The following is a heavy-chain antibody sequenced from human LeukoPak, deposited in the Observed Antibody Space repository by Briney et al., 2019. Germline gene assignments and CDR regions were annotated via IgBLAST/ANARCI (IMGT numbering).Heavy chain of an antibody. Sequence: GRSLRLSCTASGFTFGDYAMSWVRQAPGKGLEWVGFIRSKAYGGTTEYAASVKGRFTISRDDSKSIAYLQMNSLKTEDTAVYYCTRDGGYSSSWYNPYYYYYYMDVWGKGPRSPSP. CDR2: IRSKAYGGTT. V-gene: IGHV3-49*04. J-gene: IGHJ6*03. CDR3: TRDGGYSSSWYNPYYYYYYMDV. CDR1: GFTFGDYA. D-gene: IGHD6-13*01.